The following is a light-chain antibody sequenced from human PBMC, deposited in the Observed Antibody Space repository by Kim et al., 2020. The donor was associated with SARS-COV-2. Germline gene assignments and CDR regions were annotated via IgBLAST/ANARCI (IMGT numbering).Light chain of an antibody. CDR1: QSISSY. CDR3: QQSYSTLT. CDR2: AES. V-gene: IGKV1-39*01. J-gene: IGKJ4*01. Sequence: DIQMTQSPSSLSASVGDRVTITCRASQSISSYLNWYQQKPGKAPKLLTYAESSLQSGVPSRFSGSGSGTDFTLTISSLQPVDFATYYCQQSYSTLTFGGGTKVDIK.